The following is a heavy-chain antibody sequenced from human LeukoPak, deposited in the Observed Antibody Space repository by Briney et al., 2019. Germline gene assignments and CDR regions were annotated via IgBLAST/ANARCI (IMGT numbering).Heavy chain of an antibody. D-gene: IGHD2-15*01. J-gene: IGHJ3*02. CDR3: ARGYSRAAFDI. CDR2: ISSTGGTI. CDR1: GFTFSSYS. V-gene: IGHV3-48*01. Sequence: GGSLRLSCAASGFTFSSYSMNWVRQAPGKGLEWVSFISSTGGTIYYADSVKGRFTVSRDNAKKSLLLQMNSLRAEDTALYYCARGYSRAAFDIWGQGTMVTVSS.